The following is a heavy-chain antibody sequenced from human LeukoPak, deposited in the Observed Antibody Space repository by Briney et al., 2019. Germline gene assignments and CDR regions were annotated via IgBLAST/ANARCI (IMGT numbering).Heavy chain of an antibody. D-gene: IGHD3-22*01. CDR2: IIPILGIA. Sequence: ASVKVSCKASGGTFSSYAISWVRQAPGQGLEWMGRIIPILGIANYAQKFQGRVTITADKSTSTAYMELSSLRSEDTAVYYCARLGDSSAVDYWGQGTLVTVSS. V-gene: IGHV1-69*04. J-gene: IGHJ4*02. CDR3: ARLGDSSAVDY. CDR1: GGTFSSYA.